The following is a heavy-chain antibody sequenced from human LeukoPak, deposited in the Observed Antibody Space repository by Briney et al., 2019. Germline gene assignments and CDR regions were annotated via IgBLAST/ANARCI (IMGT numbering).Heavy chain of an antibody. D-gene: IGHD2-15*01. CDR3: ARGYPAEDLDY. Sequence: GGSLRLSCAASGFTFSTYRMNWVRQVPGKGLEWVSSISSSSSYIYYADSVKGRFTISRDNAKNSLFLQMHSLRAEDTAVYYCARGYPAEDLDYWGQGTLVTVSS. J-gene: IGHJ4*02. CDR2: ISSSSSYI. V-gene: IGHV3-21*01. CDR1: GFTFSTYR.